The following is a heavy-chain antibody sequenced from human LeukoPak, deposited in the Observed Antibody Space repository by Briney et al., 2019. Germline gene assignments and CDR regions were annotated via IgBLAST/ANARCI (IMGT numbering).Heavy chain of an antibody. J-gene: IGHJ4*02. D-gene: IGHD3-3*01. CDR1: GGTFSSYT. V-gene: IGHV1-18*01. CDR2: ISAYNGNT. CDR3: ARDSSVLRFLEWVGPYYFDY. Sequence: ASVKVSCKASGGTFSSYTISWVRQAPGQGLEWMGWISAYNGNTNYAQKLQGRVTMTTDTSTSTAYMELRSLRSDDTAVYYCARDSSVLRFLEWVGPYYFDYWGQGTLVTVSS.